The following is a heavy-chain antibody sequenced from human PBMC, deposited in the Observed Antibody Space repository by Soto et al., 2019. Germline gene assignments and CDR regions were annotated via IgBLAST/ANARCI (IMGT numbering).Heavy chain of an antibody. J-gene: IGHJ6*03. V-gene: IGHV5-51*01. CDR2: IYPGDSDT. D-gene: IGHD2-15*01. Sequence: GESLKISCKGSGYSFTSYWIGWVRQMPGKGLEWMGIIYPGDSDTRNSPSFQGQVTISADKSISTAYLQWSSLKASDTAMYYCARRGYCSGGSCHPYYYYYMDVWGKGTTVTVSS. CDR3: ARRGYCSGGSCHPYYYYYMDV. CDR1: GYSFTSYW.